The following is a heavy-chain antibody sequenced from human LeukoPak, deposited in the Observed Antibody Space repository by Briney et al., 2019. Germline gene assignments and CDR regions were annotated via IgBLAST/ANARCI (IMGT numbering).Heavy chain of an antibody. D-gene: IGHD6-6*01. V-gene: IGHV4-59*01. Sequence: SETLSLTCTVPGGSISSYYWSWIRQPPGKGLEWIGYIYYSGSTNYNPSLKSRVTISVDTSKNQFSLKLSSVTAADTAVYYCASSSGDYYYYMDVWGKGTTVTVSS. CDR1: GGSISSYY. J-gene: IGHJ6*03. CDR3: ASSSGDYYYYMDV. CDR2: IYYSGST.